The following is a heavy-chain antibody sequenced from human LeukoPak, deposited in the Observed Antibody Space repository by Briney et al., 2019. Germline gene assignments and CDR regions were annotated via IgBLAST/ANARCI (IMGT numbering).Heavy chain of an antibody. V-gene: IGHV3-30*02. Sequence: PGGSLRLSCAASGFTFSSYGMHCVRQAPGKGLEWVAFIRYDGSNKYYADSVKGRFTISRDNSKNTLYLQMNTLRAEDTAVYYCAKESPMFSGAFDIWGQGTMFTVSS. CDR1: GFTFSSYG. J-gene: IGHJ3*02. CDR2: IRYDGSNK. D-gene: IGHD3-10*02. CDR3: AKESPMFSGAFDI.